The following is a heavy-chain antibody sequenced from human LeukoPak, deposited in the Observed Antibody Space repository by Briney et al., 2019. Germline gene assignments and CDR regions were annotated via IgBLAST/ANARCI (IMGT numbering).Heavy chain of an antibody. CDR1: GGDMRNYY. CDR2: VHHSGST. V-gene: IGHV4-59*08. D-gene: IGHD4-17*01. CDR3: ARRNYGDYDHYFDN. Sequence: SGTLSLTCTVSGGDMRNYYWYWIRQPPGKGLELIGYVHHSGSTNYDPSLKSRVTISADTSRNQFSLNLRSVTAADTAVYYCARRNYGDYDHYFDNWGQGTLVTVSS. J-gene: IGHJ4*02.